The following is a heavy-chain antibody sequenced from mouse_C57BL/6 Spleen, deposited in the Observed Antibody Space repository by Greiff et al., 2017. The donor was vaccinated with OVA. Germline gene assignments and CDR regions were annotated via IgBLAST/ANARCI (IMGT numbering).Heavy chain of an antibody. D-gene: IGHD1-1*02. J-gene: IGHJ2*01. CDR1: GYTFTNYW. CDR2: IYPGGGYT. V-gene: IGHV1-63*01. CDR3: AREGGSYYFDY. Sequence: QVKLLQSGAELVRPGTSVKMSCKASGYTFTNYWIGWAKQRPGHGLEWIGDIYPGGGYTNYNAKFKGKATLTADKSSSTAYMQFSSLTSEDSAIYYCAREGGSYYFDYWGQGTTLTVSS.